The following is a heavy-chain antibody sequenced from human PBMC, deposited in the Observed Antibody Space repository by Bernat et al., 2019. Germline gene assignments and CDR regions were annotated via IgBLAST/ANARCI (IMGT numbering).Heavy chain of an antibody. V-gene: IGHV3-21*01. J-gene: IGHJ2*01. D-gene: IGHD3-22*01. CDR3: ARDLGSTTMIVVVTYFDL. Sequence: EVQLVESGGGLVKPGGSLRLSCAASGFTFSSHSMNWVRQAPGKGLEWVSSISSSSSYIYYADSVKGRFTISRDNAKNSLYLQMNSLRAEDTAVYYCARDLGSTTMIVVVTYFDLWGRGTLVTVSS. CDR2: ISSSSSYI. CDR1: GFTFSSHS.